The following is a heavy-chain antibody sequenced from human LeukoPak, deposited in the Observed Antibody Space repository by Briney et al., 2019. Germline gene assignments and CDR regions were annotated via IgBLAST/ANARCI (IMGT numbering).Heavy chain of an antibody. CDR2: IYYSGST. CDR3: ARQGKYYYDSSIDY. Sequence: SETLSLTCTVSGVSISSYYWSWIRQPPGKGLEWIGYIYYSGSTNYNPSLKSRVTISVDTSKNQFSLKLSSVTAADTAVYYCARQGKYYYDSSIDYWGQGTLVTVSS. CDR1: GVSISSYY. J-gene: IGHJ4*02. D-gene: IGHD3-22*01. V-gene: IGHV4-59*08.